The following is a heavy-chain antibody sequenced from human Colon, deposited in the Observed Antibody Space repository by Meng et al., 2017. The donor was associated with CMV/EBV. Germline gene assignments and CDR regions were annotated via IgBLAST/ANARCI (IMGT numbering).Heavy chain of an antibody. J-gene: IGHJ3*02. Sequence: GSLRLSCTVSGGSISSTNYYWGWIRQPPGKGLEWIGSIYYSGSTYYNPSLKSRVTISVDTSKNQFSLKLSSVTAADTAVYYCAPLLPGGAFDIWGQGTMVTVSS. D-gene: IGHD1-26*01. CDR3: APLLPGGAFDI. CDR1: GGSISSTNYY. CDR2: IYYSGST. V-gene: IGHV4-39*01.